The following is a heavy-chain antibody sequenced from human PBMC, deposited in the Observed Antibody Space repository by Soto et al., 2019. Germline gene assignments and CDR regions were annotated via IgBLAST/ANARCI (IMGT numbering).Heavy chain of an antibody. CDR2: IYYSGST. V-gene: IGHV4-39*01. J-gene: IGHJ3*02. CDR3: ARSFAAAAGTGAFDI. CDR1: GGSISSSSYY. Sequence: QLQLQESGPGLVKPSETLSLTCTVSGGSISSSSYYWGWIRQPPGKGLEWIGSIYYSGSTYYNPSLKSRVTISVDTSKNQFSLKLSSVTAADTAVYYCARSFAAAAGTGAFDIWGQGTMVTVSS. D-gene: IGHD6-13*01.